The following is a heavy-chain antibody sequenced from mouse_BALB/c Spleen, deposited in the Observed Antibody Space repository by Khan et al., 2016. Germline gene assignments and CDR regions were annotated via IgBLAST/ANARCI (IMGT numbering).Heavy chain of an antibody. J-gene: IGHJ2*01. D-gene: IGHD1-1*01. V-gene: IGHV3-8*02. CDR3: ARYYYGSSSYFDY. Sequence: EVQLQESGPSLVKPSQTLSLTCSVTGYSITSGYWNWIRNFPGNKLEYMGYISYSGSTYYNPSLKSRISITRDTSKNQYYLQLNSVTTEDTATYYCARYYYGSSSYFDYWVQGTTLTVSS. CDR2: ISYSGST. CDR1: GYSITSGY.